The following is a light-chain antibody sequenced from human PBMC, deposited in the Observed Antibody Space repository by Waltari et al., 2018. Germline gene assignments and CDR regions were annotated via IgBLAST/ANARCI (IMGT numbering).Light chain of an antibody. CDR2: WAS. CDR3: QQCYGLPLT. CDR1: QSVLYESNNKNY. J-gene: IGKJ3*01. V-gene: IGKV4-1*01. Sequence: DIVMTQSPDSLAVSLGARATINCKSSQSVLYESNNKNYLGWYQKKPGQPPKLLISWASTRESGVPDRFSGSGSGTDFTLTISSLQAEDVAVYYCQQCYGLPLTFGPGTRVDIK.